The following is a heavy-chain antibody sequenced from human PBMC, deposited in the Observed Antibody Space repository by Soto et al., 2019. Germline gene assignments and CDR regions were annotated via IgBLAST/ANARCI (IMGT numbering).Heavy chain of an antibody. D-gene: IGHD6-19*01. CDR1: GFTFSSYA. V-gene: IGHV3-23*01. J-gene: IGHJ4*02. CDR2: ISGSGGST. CDR3: ARRSSGWYFDY. Sequence: EVQLLESGGGLVQPGGSLRLSCAASGFTFSSYAMSWVRQDPGKGLEWVSAISGSGGSTYYADSVKGRFTISRDNSKNTLYLQMNNLRAEDTAVYYCARRSSGWYFDYWGQGTLVTVSS.